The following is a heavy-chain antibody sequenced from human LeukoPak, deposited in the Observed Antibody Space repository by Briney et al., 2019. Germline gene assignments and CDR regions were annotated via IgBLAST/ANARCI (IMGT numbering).Heavy chain of an antibody. CDR2: ISYDGSNK. D-gene: IGHD6-13*01. V-gene: IGHV3-30*04. J-gene: IGHJ4*02. Sequence: GRSPRLSCAASGFTFSSYAMHWVRQAPGKGLEWVAVISYDGSNKYYADSVKGRFTISRDNSKNTLYLQMNSLRVEDTAVYYCARDSQQLVLDYWGQGTLVTVSS. CDR3: ARDSQQLVLDY. CDR1: GFTFSSYA.